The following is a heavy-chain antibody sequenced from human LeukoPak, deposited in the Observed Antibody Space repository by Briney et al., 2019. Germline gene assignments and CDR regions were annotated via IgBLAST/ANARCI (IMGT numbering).Heavy chain of an antibody. CDR2: IKSKTDGGTA. V-gene: IGHV3-15*01. Sequence: PGGSLRLSCAASGFTFSNAWMTWVRQVSGKGLEWVGRIKSKTDGGTADYAAPVKGRFTISRDDSKSTLYLQMNSLKTEDTAVYYCTTDQATVTPRGVRRFYYYYMDVWGKGTSVTVSS. J-gene: IGHJ6*03. CDR3: TTDQATVTPRGVRRFYYYYMDV. CDR1: GFTFSNAW. D-gene: IGHD4-11*01.